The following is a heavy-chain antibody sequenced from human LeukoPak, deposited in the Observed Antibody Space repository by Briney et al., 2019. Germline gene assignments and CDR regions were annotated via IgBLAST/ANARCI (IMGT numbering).Heavy chain of an antibody. CDR1: GGTFSSYA. CDR2: IIPIFGTA. Sequence: GASVKVSCKASGGTFSSYAISWVRQAPGQGLEWMGGIIPIFGTANYAQKFQGRVMITADESTSTAYMELSSLRSEDTAVYYCARGDTRHESGYYGMDVWGQGTTVTVSS. V-gene: IGHV1-69*13. D-gene: IGHD5-18*01. CDR3: ARGDTRHESGYYGMDV. J-gene: IGHJ6*02.